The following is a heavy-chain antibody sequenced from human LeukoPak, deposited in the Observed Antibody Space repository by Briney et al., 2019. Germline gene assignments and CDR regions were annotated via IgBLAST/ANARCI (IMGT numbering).Heavy chain of an antibody. Sequence: GGSLRLSCAASGFTFSSYSMNWVRQAPGKGLEWVSSISSSSSYIYYADSVKGRFTISRDNAKNSLYLQMNSLRAEDTAVYYCARDSPFDSSGYFVAFDIWGQGTMVTVSS. V-gene: IGHV3-21*01. J-gene: IGHJ3*02. D-gene: IGHD3-22*01. CDR1: GFTFSSYS. CDR2: ISSSSSYI. CDR3: ARDSPFDSSGYFVAFDI.